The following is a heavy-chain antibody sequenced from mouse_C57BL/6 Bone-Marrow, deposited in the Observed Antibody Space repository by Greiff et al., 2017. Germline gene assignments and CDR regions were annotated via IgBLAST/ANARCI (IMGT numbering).Heavy chain of an antibody. CDR2: ISNLAYSI. Sequence: EVQLVESGGGLVQPGGSLKLSCAASGFTFSDYGMAWVRQAPRKGPEWVAFISNLAYSIYYADTVTGRFTISRENAKNTLYLEMSSLRSEDTAMYYCARRARGYFDVWGTGTTVTVSS. CDR3: ARRARGYFDV. CDR1: GFTFSDYG. J-gene: IGHJ1*03. V-gene: IGHV5-15*01.